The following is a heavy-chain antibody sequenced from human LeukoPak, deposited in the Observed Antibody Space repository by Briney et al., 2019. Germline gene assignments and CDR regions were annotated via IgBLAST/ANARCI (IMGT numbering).Heavy chain of an antibody. CDR2: INTSGGT. CDR3: ARYRDTAMVTYFDY. CDR1: GASIRSYQ. J-gene: IGHJ4*02. V-gene: IGHV4-4*09. Sequence: SETQSLTCTVSGASIRSYQWSWIRQPPGKGLEWIGHINTSGGTNYNPSLKSRITFSVDTSKNQFSLKLSSVTAADTAVYYCARYRDTAMVTYFDYWGQGTLVTVSS. D-gene: IGHD5-18*01.